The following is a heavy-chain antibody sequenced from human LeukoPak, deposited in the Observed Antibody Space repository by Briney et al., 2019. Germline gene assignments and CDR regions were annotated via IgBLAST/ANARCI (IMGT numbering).Heavy chain of an antibody. CDR2: INHSGSSGIT. Sequence: SETLSLTCAVYGGSFSGYYWTWIRQAPGKGLEWIGEINHSGSSGITNYNPSLKSRVTISVDTSRKQFFLKLSSVTVADTAVYYCARGRSNRDSWGQGTLVAVSS. J-gene: IGHJ4*02. V-gene: IGHV4-34*01. D-gene: IGHD4/OR15-4a*01. CDR3: ARGRSNRDS. CDR1: GGSFSGYY.